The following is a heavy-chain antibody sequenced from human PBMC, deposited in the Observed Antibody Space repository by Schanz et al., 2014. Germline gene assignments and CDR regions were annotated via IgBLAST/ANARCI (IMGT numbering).Heavy chain of an antibody. Sequence: QVRLVESGGGVVQPGRSLRLSCAASGFTFSSYGMHWVRQAPGKGLEWVAVIWYDGSNKYYADSVKGRFTISRDNSKNTLYLQMNSLRAEDTAIYYCAKDAPYPFDLWGRGTLITVSS. CDR2: IWYDGSNK. V-gene: IGHV3-33*06. J-gene: IGHJ2*01. CDR1: GFTFSSYG. CDR3: AKDAPYPFDL.